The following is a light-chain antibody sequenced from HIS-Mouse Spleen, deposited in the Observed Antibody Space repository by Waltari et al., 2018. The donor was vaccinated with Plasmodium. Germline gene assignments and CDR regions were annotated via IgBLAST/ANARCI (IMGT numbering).Light chain of an antibody. CDR3: VLYMGSGTVV. V-gene: IGLV8-61*01. Sequence: QTVVTQEPSFSVSPGGTVTLTCGLSSGSVSTSYYPSWYQQTPGQGPRTLIYSTNTRSSGVPDRFSGSILGNKAALTITGAQADDESDYYCVLYMGSGTVVFGGGTKLTVL. CDR2: STN. J-gene: IGLJ2*01. CDR1: SGSVSTSYY.